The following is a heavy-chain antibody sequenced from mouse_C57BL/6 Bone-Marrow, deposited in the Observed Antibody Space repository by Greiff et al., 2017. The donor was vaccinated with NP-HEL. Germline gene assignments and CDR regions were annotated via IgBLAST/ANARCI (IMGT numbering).Heavy chain of an antibody. CDR1: GYTFTSYT. D-gene: IGHD2-5*01. V-gene: IGHV1-4*01. CDR2: INPSSGYT. Sequence: VKLVESGAELARPGASVKMSCKASGYTFTSYTMHWVKQRPGQGLEWIGYINPSSGYTKYNQKFKDKATLTADKSSSTAYMQLSSLTSEDSAVYYCVGSNYSWFAYWGQGTLVTVSA. J-gene: IGHJ3*01. CDR3: VGSNYSWFAY.